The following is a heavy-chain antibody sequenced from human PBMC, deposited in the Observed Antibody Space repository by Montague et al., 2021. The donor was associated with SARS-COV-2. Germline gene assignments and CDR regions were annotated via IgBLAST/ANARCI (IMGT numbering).Heavy chain of an antibody. D-gene: IGHD3-10*01. CDR2: SSGSDGGT. J-gene: IGHJ6*02. V-gene: IGHV3-23*01. CDR1: GLTFSNSA. CDR3: AKDSYYYGLGYGMDV. Sequence: SLRLSCAASGLTFSNSAMNWVRQAPGKGLEWVSGSSGSDGGTHYSDPVKGLFTISRDNSKNVLYLQMNSLRAEDTALYYCAKDSYYYGLGYGMDVWGQGATVTVSS.